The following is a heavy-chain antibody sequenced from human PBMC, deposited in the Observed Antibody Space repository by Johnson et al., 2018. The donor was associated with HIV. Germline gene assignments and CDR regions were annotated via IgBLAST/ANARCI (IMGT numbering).Heavy chain of an antibody. CDR3: ARGNITMLGGTSYAFDI. J-gene: IGHJ3*02. V-gene: IGHV3-64*01. CDR1: GFTFSSYA. Sequence: VQLVESGGGLVQPGGSLRLSCAASGFTFSSYAMHWVRQAPGKGLEYVSAFSSNGGSPYYANSVKGRFTISRDNSKNTLYLQMGSLRAADMAVYYGARGNITMLGGTSYAFDIWGQGTMVPVSS. CDR2: FSSNGGSP. D-gene: IGHD3-22*01.